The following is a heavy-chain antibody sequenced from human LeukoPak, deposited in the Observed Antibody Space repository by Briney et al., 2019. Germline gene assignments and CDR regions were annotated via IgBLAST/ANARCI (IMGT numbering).Heavy chain of an antibody. J-gene: IGHJ4*02. CDR2: IYSTGGT. CDR1: GGSISGYY. Sequence: TSETLSLTCSVSGGSISGYYWSWIRQPPGKGLEWIGYIYSTGGTNYNPSLKSRVIISLDTSKNQFSLGLSSVTAADTAVYYCARDFCSDGSCYSYFHYWGQGILVTVSS. V-gene: IGHV4-59*01. D-gene: IGHD2-15*01. CDR3: ARDFCSDGSCYSYFHY.